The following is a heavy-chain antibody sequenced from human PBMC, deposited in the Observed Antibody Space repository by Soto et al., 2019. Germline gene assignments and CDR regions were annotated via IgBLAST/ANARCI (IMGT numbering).Heavy chain of an antibody. Sequence: EVLLLESGGGLVQPGGSLRLSCAVSGLTFSTYAMNWVRQAPGKGLEWVSGIGGSDGTTYYADSVKGRFTISRDNSKNTLYLQMNSLRGEDTATYYCAKPYDYSTYIGTFDIWGHGTMVTVSS. J-gene: IGHJ3*02. CDR2: IGGSDGTT. CDR1: GLTFSTYA. V-gene: IGHV3-23*01. D-gene: IGHD4-4*01. CDR3: AKPYDYSTYIGTFDI.